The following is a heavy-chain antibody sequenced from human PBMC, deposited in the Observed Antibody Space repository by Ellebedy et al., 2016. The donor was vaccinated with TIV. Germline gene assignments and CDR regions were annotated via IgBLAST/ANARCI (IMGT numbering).Heavy chain of an antibody. Sequence: PGGSLRLSCSASGFTFSSFAMHRIRQGPGKRPEYVSAINGTGGSAFYADSVKGRFTVSRDNSKNTMFLQMSSLRAEDTALYYCAVVAGSWYFDLWGRGTLVTVSS. V-gene: IGHV3-64D*09. J-gene: IGHJ2*01. CDR2: INGTGGSA. D-gene: IGHD6-19*01. CDR3: AVVAGSWYFDL. CDR1: GFTFSSFA.